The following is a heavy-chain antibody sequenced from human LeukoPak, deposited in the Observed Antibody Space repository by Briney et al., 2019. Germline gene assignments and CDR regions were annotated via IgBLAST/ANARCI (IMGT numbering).Heavy chain of an antibody. Sequence: GGSLRLSCTASGFTFSDYGVNWFRQAPGKGLEWVAFIRSKPYGGTTEYAASVKGRFSISRDDSTSIVYLQMNSLKTEDTALYYCSRTGISDIDGFDIWGQGTMVTVSS. V-gene: IGHV3-49*03. J-gene: IGHJ3*02. CDR3: SRTGISDIDGFDI. CDR2: IRSKPYGGTT. D-gene: IGHD1-26*01. CDR1: GFTFSDYG.